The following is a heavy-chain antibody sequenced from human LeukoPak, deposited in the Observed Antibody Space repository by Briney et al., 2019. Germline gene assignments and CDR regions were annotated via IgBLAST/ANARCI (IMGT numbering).Heavy chain of an antibody. J-gene: IGHJ4*02. V-gene: IGHV4-39*01. CDR3: VRHTGGKYSASAPFDS. CDR2: IYYGGNT. Sequence: PSETLSLTCVVSGDSINSNQFYWGWVRQPPGKGLEWIGSIYYGGNTYFNPSLKSRVDISVDSSKGQFSLKLRSVTAAGTALFFCVRHTGGKYSASAPFDSWGQGILVTVSS. CDR1: GDSINSNQFY. D-gene: IGHD5-12*01.